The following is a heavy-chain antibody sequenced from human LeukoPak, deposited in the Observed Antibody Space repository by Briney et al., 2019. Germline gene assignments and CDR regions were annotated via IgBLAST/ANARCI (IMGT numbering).Heavy chain of an antibody. D-gene: IGHD1-26*01. CDR1: GGSISSSSYY. V-gene: IGHV4-39*07. J-gene: IGHJ5*02. CDR3: ASVDYSGTEGLDWFDP. Sequence: PSETLSLTCTVSGGSISSSSYYWGWLRQPPGKGLEWIGSIYYSGSTYYNPSLKSRVTISVDKSKNQFSLKLSSVTAADTAVYYCASVDYSGTEGLDWFDPWGQGTLVTVSS. CDR2: IYYSGST.